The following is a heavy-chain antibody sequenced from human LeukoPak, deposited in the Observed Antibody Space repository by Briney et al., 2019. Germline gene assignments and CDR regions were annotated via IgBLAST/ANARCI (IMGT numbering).Heavy chain of an antibody. Sequence: GGSLRLSYAASGFTFSSYAISWVRQAPGKGLEWVSGISGSTGSTYYVDSVKGRFTISRDNSKNTLYLQMNSLRAEDTAVYYCAKQKGVSWYSEEDYWGQGTLVTVSS. CDR3: AKQKGVSWYSEEDY. J-gene: IGHJ4*02. CDR1: GFTFSSYA. D-gene: IGHD2-15*01. CDR2: ISGSTGST. V-gene: IGHV3-23*01.